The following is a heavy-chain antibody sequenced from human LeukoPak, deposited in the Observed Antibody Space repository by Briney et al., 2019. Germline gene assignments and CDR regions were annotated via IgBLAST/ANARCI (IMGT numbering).Heavy chain of an antibody. D-gene: IGHD3-3*01. J-gene: IGHJ3*02. V-gene: IGHV3-11*01. CDR3: AIPPLQFCAFDI. Sequence: PGGSLRLSCAASGFTFSDYCMSWIRQAPGKGLEWVSYISSSGSTIYYADSVKGRFTISRDNAKNSLYLQMNSLRAEDTAVYYCAIPPLQFCAFDIWGQGTMVTVSS. CDR1: GFTFSDYC. CDR2: ISSSGSTI.